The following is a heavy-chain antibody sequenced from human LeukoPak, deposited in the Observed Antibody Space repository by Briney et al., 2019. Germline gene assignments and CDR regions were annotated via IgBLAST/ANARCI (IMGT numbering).Heavy chain of an antibody. J-gene: IGHJ4*02. V-gene: IGHV1-69*01. CDR1: GGTFSSYA. CDR3: AREGTRNGRGVISFDY. CDR2: IIPIFGTA. Sequence: SVKVSCKASGGTFSSYAIGWVRQAPGQGLEWMGGIIPIFGTANYAQKFQGRVTITADESTSTAYMELSSLRSEDTAVYYCAREGTRNGRGVISFDYWGQGTLVTVSS. D-gene: IGHD3-10*01.